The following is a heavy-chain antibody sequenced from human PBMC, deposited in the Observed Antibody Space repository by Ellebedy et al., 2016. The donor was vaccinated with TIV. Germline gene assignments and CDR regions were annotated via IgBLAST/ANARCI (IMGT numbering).Heavy chain of an antibody. CDR3: GRAPNYSGSGSFYVDS. J-gene: IGHJ4*02. D-gene: IGHD3-10*01. CDR2: ISAYNTYT. Sequence: ASVKVSCKASGYTFTNYGFSWVRQAPGQGLEWMGWISAYNTYTSYAQKFQGRVTMTIDTSTSTAYMELRSLRSDDTAVYFCGRAPNYSGSGSFYVDSWGQGTLVTVSS. V-gene: IGHV1-18*01. CDR1: GYTFTNYG.